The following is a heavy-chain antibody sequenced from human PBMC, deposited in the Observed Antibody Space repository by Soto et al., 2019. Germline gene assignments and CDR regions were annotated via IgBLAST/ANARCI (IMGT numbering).Heavy chain of an antibody. V-gene: IGHV1-69*02. Sequence: SVKVSWKASGGTISSYTISWVRQAPGQGLEWMGRIIPILGIANYAQKFQGRVTITADKSTSTAYMELSSLRSEDTAVYYCARSAHSGYDSHYFEYWGQGTLVTVSS. CDR1: GGTISSYT. J-gene: IGHJ4*02. CDR3: ARSAHSGYDSHYFEY. CDR2: IIPILGIA. D-gene: IGHD5-12*01.